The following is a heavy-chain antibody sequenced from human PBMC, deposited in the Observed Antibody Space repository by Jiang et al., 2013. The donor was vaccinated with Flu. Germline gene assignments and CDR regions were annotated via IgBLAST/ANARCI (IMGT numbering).Heavy chain of an antibody. CDR3: AKDIRLGRGYYWRYYYYGMDV. J-gene: IGHJ6*04. CDR1: GFTFDDYA. D-gene: IGHD3-22*01. Sequence: VQLVESGGVVVQPGGSLRLSCAASGFTFDDYAMHWVRQAPGKGLEWVSLISWDGGSTYYADSVKGRFTISRDNSKNSLYLQMNSLRAEDTALYYCAKDIRLGRGYYWRYYYYGMDVWGKGTTVTVSS. CDR2: ISWDGGST. V-gene: IGHV3-43D*04.